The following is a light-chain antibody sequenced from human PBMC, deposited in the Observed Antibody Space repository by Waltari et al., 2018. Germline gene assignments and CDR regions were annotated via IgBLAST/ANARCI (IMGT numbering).Light chain of an antibody. CDR3: QQRSNWPPSIT. J-gene: IGKJ5*01. V-gene: IGKV3-11*01. Sequence: EIVLTQSPATLSLSPGERATLSCRASQSVSSYLAWYQQKPGQAPRLLSYDASNRATGIPARFSGSGSGTVFTLTISSLEPEDFAVYYCQQRSNWPPSITFGQGTRLEIK. CDR1: QSVSSY. CDR2: DAS.